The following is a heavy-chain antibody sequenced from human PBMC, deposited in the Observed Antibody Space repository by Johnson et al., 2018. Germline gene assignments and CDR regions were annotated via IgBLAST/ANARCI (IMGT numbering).Heavy chain of an antibody. J-gene: IGHJ6*02. Sequence: EVQLVESGGSLVQPGGSLRLSCTASGFTFSSYWMNWVRRAPGKGLEWVANIMEDGRKKNYVDSVRGGCTLARDNAKNSLYLQMNSLRAEDTAVYYCARGSDYSPMVGYYYNMDVWGQGTTVTVSS. V-gene: IGHV3-7*01. CDR1: GFTFSSYW. CDR3: ARGSDYSPMVGYYYNMDV. D-gene: IGHD4-11*01. CDR2: IMEDGRKK.